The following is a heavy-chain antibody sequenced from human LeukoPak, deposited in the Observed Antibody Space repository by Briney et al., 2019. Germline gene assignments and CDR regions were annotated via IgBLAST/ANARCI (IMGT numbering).Heavy chain of an antibody. V-gene: IGHV1-69*04. CDR2: IIPILGIA. CDR3: ARGQFFGVVIMSYYYYGMDV. Sequence: SVKVSCKASGGTFSSYAIRWVRQAPGQGLGWMGRIIPILGIANYAQKFQGRVTITADKSTSTAYMELSSLRSEDTAVYYCARGQFFGVVIMSYYYYGMDVWGQGTTVTVSS. J-gene: IGHJ6*02. CDR1: GGTFSSYA. D-gene: IGHD3-3*01.